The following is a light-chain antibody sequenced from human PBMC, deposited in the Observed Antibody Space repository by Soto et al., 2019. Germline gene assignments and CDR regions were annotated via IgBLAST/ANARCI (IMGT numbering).Light chain of an antibody. CDR2: GAS. CDR3: QQYNNWPRT. Sequence: EVVMTQSPATLSVSPGKRATLCCRASQSVSSNLAWYQQKPGQAPRLLIYGASTRATGIPARFSGSVSGTEFTLTISSLQSEDFAIYYCQQYNNWPRTFGQGTKVDIK. V-gene: IGKV3-15*01. J-gene: IGKJ1*01. CDR1: QSVSSN.